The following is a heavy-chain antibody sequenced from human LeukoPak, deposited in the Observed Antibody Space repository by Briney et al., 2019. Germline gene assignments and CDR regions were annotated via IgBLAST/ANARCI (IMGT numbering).Heavy chain of an antibody. CDR3: ARRPGPNVLLWFGELDY. Sequence: PSETLSLTCTVSGYSISSGYYWGWIRQPPGKGLEWIGSIYYSGSTYYNPSLKSRVTISVDTSKNQFSLKLSSVTAADTAVYYCARRPGPNVLLWFGELDYWGQGTLVTVSS. J-gene: IGHJ4*02. D-gene: IGHD3-10*01. V-gene: IGHV4-38-2*02. CDR2: IYYSGST. CDR1: GYSISSGYY.